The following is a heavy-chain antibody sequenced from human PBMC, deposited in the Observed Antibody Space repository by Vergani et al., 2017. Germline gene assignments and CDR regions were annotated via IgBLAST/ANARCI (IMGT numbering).Heavy chain of an antibody. Sequence: VQLVESGGGVVQPGRSLRLSCAASGFTFSSYSMNWVRQAPGKGLEWVSSISSSSSYIYYADSVKGRFTISRDNAKNSLYLQMNSLRAEDTAVYYCARDMTRYCSGGSCYSDAFDIWGQGTMVTVSS. J-gene: IGHJ3*02. CDR2: ISSSSSYI. V-gene: IGHV3-21*01. CDR3: ARDMTRYCSGGSCYSDAFDI. D-gene: IGHD2-15*01. CDR1: GFTFSSYS.